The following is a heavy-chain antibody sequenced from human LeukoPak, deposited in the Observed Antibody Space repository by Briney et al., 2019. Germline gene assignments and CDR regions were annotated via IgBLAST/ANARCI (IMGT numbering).Heavy chain of an antibody. D-gene: IGHD3-16*01. J-gene: IGHJ4*02. Sequence: GESLKISCKGSGYSFTTYWIGWVRQMPGEGLEWMGIIYPDDSDTTYSPSFQGQVTISADKSISTAYLQWRSLKASDTAMYYCARRNNNAYFDFWGQGTLVTVSS. CDR3: ARRNNNAYFDF. V-gene: IGHV5-51*01. CDR2: IYPDDSDT. CDR1: GYSFTTYW.